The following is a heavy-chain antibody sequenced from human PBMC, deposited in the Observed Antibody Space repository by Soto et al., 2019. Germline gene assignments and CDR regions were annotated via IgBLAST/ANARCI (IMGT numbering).Heavy chain of an antibody. CDR2: ISGSGRTI. V-gene: IGHV3-11*01. J-gene: IGHJ5*02. Sequence: QVPLVASGGGLVKPGGSLRLSCAASGIVFSDYMSWVRQAPGKGLEWLSYISGSGRTIYSADSVKGRFTISRDNATNSLYLQMHNVRTADTAVYYCARMPFPWGWFDPWGQGTLVTVSS. CDR3: ARMPFPWGWFDP. CDR1: GIVFSDY. D-gene: IGHD3-16*01.